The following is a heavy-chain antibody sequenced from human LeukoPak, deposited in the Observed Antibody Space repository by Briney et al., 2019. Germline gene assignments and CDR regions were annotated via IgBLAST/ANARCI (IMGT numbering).Heavy chain of an antibody. J-gene: IGHJ6*03. CDR2: IYYSGST. Sequence: SETLSLTCTVSGGSISSGSYYWGWIRQPPGKGLEWIGSIYYSGSTYYNPSLKSRVTISVDTSKNQFSLKLSSVTAADTAVYYCARDLIVVVPAAMNYMDVWGKGTTVTVSS. V-gene: IGHV4-39*07. CDR1: GGSISSGSYY. CDR3: ARDLIVVVPAAMNYMDV. D-gene: IGHD2-2*01.